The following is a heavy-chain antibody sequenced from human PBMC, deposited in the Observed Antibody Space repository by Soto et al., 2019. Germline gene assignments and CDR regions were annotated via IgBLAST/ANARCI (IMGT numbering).Heavy chain of an antibody. J-gene: IGHJ4*02. D-gene: IGHD5-18*01. CDR1: GYTFTSYG. CDR3: ARDTAMAREEIFDS. V-gene: IGHV1-18*01. Sequence: GASVKVSCKASGYTFTSYGISWVRQAPGQGLEWMGWISAYSGNTNYAQKLQGRVTMTTDTSTSTAYMELRSLRSDDTAVYYCARDTAMAREEIFDSWGQGTLVTVSS. CDR2: ISAYSGNT.